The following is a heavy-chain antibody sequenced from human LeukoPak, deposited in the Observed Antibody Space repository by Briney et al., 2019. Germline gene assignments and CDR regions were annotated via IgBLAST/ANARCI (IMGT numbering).Heavy chain of an antibody. CDR2: IYYTGSS. V-gene: IGHV4-59*08. CDR3: ARWDDSSRSFED. Sequence: SETLSLTCTVSAGSIRSYHWNWIRQSPGRGLEWIGYIYYTGSSNYSPSLKSRVTMPVDTSKSQFSLRLSSVTASDTAVYYCARWDDSSRSFEDWGQGTLVTVSS. J-gene: IGHJ4*02. CDR1: AGSIRSYH. D-gene: IGHD3-22*01.